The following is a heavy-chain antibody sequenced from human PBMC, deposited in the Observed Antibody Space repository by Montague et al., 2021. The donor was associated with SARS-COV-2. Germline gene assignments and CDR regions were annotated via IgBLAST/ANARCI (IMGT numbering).Heavy chain of an antibody. CDR1: GLSLSTSGMC. CDR3: AHRKGIWFGDSRVY. Sequence: PALVKPTQTLTLTCTFSGLSLSTSGMCVSWIRQPPGKALEWLALIYWDDDKRYSPSLKSRLTITKDTSKNQVVLTMTNMDPVDTATYYCAHRKGIWFGDSRVYWGQGTLVTVSS. J-gene: IGHJ4*02. CDR2: IYWDDDK. D-gene: IGHD3-10*01. V-gene: IGHV2-5*08.